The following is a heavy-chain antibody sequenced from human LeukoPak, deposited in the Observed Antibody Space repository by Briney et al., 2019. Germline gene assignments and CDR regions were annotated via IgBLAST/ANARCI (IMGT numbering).Heavy chain of an antibody. CDR2: INHSGST. J-gene: IGHJ6*03. CDR3: ARLTGAAAGTYYYYYMDV. Sequence: PSETLSLTCAVYGGSFSGYYWSGLRQPPGKGLEWIGEINHSGSTNYNPSLKSRVTISVDTSKNQFSLTLSSVTAADTAVYYCARLTGAAAGTYYYYYMDVWGKGTTVTVSS. D-gene: IGHD6-13*01. V-gene: IGHV4-34*01. CDR1: GGSFSGYY.